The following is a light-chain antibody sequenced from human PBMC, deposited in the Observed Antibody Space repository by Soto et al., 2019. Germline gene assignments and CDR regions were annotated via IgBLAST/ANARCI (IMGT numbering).Light chain of an antibody. J-gene: IGKJ4*01. CDR2: AAS. V-gene: IGKV1-39*01. CDR3: QQSYSTPLT. Sequence: DIQMTQCPSSLSASVGDRVTITCRASQSISSYLNWYQQKPGKAPKLLLYAASSLQSGVPSRFSGSGSGTDFTLTISSLQPEDFATYYCQQSYSTPLTFGGGTKVEIK. CDR1: QSISSY.